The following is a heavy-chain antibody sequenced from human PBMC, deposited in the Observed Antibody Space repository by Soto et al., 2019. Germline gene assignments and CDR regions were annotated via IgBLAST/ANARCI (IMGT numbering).Heavy chain of an antibody. V-gene: IGHV3-23*01. Sequence: VQLLEAGGGLVQPGGTLRLSCAASGFTFSSYAMNWVRQAPGKGLEWVSAISGSGGSTYYADSVKGRFAISRDNSKHTLYLQMTSLRAEDTAVYYCAKPIGGYDDFDSWGQGTIVTVSS. CDR2: ISGSGGST. D-gene: IGHD3-16*01. CDR1: GFTFSSYA. J-gene: IGHJ3*02. CDR3: AKPIGGYDDFDS.